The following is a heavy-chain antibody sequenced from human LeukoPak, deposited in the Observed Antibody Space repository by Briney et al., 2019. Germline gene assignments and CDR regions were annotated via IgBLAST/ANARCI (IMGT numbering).Heavy chain of an antibody. Sequence: GGSLRLSCAASGFIFSSHAMSWVRQAPGKGLEWVSAISGSGGSTYYADSVKGRFTISRDNSKNTLYLQMNSLRAEDTAVYYCAKVPFYCSSTSCYTVYWGQGTLVTVSS. CDR1: GFIFSSHA. V-gene: IGHV3-23*01. CDR2: ISGSGGST. J-gene: IGHJ4*02. CDR3: AKVPFYCSSTSCYTVY. D-gene: IGHD2-2*02.